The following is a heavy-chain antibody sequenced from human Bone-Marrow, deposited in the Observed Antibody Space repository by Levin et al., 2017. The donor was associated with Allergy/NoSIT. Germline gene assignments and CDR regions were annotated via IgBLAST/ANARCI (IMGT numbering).Heavy chain of an antibody. CDR2: ISTSENT. CDR1: GAPVSSYY. V-gene: IGHV4-4*07. D-gene: IGHD2-21*01. J-gene: IGHJ4*02. Sequence: KASETLSLTCTVSGAPVSSYYWSWIRQPAGEGLEWIGRISTSENTNYNPSLKRRVTMSVDTSKNQFSLRLTSVTAADTAVYFCARDREIAQSGGYWEVFDYWGQGTLVTVSS. CDR3: ARDREIAQSGGYWEVFDY.